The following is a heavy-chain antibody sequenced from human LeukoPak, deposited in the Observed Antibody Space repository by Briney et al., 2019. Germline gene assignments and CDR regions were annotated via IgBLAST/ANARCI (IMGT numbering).Heavy chain of an antibody. CDR3: ARRRVAVAGDAFDI. V-gene: IGHV4-39*07. J-gene: IGHJ3*02. D-gene: IGHD6-19*01. Sequence: SETLSLTCTVSGGSISSSSYFRGWIRQPPGKGLERIGSIYYRGSAYYNPSLKSRVTISVDTSKNQFSLKLSSVTAADTAVYYCARRRVAVAGDAFDIWGQGTMVTVSS. CDR2: IYYRGSA. CDR1: GGSISSSSYF.